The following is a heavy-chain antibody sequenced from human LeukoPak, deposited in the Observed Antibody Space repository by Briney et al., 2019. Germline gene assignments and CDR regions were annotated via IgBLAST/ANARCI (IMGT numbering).Heavy chain of an antibody. Sequence: GESLKISCKGSGYSFTSYWIGWVRQMPGKGLEWMGIIYPGDSDTRYSPSFQGQVTISADKSISTAYLQWSSLKASDTAMYYCARLEYCSSTSCWGVYYFDYWGQGTLVTVSS. D-gene: IGHD2-2*01. CDR1: GYSFTSYW. V-gene: IGHV5-51*01. CDR3: ARLEYCSSTSCWGVYYFDY. CDR2: IYPGDSDT. J-gene: IGHJ4*02.